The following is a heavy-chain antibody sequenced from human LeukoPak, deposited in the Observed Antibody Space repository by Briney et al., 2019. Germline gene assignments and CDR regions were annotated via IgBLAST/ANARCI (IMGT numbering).Heavy chain of an antibody. CDR3: AGHGAGTAMVADAFDI. Sequence: SETLSLTCTVSGGSISSSSYYWGWIRQPPGKGLEWIGSIYYSGSTYYNPSLKSRVTISVDTSKNQFSLKLSSVTAADTAVYYCAGHGAGTAMVADAFDIWGQGTMVTVSS. V-gene: IGHV4-39*01. J-gene: IGHJ3*02. D-gene: IGHD5-18*01. CDR1: GGSISSSSYY. CDR2: IYYSGST.